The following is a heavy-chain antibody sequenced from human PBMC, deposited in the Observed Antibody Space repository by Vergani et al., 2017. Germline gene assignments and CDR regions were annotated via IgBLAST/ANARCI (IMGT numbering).Heavy chain of an antibody. CDR1: GFSFSDYG. CDR2: ISYDGNKK. J-gene: IGHJ6*03. CDR3: ARDFLTRVTTLDYYYMGV. V-gene: IGHV3-30*03. D-gene: IGHD1-1*01. Sequence: QVQLVESGGGEVQPGRSLRLSCSAAGFSFSDYGVHWVRQAPGKGLEWVSVISYDGNKKNYADSVKGRFTTSRDNSKNTLYLEMNALRAEDTAVYYCARDFLTRVTTLDYYYMGVWGKGTTVTVSS.